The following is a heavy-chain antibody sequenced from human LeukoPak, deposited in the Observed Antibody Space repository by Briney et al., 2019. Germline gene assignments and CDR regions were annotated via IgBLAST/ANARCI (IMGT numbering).Heavy chain of an antibody. D-gene: IGHD3-10*01. CDR1: GFTFSAYT. J-gene: IGHJ3*02. CDR2: ITSNGITT. Sequence: PGGSLRLSCSASGFTFSAYTMHWVRQAPGKGLEFVSAITSNGITTYYADSVKGRFTISRDNSKNTLYLQVSSLRPEDTAMYYCVSPDTTGLWFGGTQFFDICGQGTMVTVSS. CDR3: VSPDTTGLWFGGTQFFDI. V-gene: IGHV3-64D*06.